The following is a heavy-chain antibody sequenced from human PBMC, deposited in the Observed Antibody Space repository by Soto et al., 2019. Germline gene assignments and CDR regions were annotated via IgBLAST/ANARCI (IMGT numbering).Heavy chain of an antibody. V-gene: IGHV3-23*01. J-gene: IGHJ4*02. CDR2: ISGSGGST. CDR1: GFTFSSYA. D-gene: IGHD6-13*01. CDR3: AKVLQQLVLVYFDY. Sequence: GGSLRLSCAASGFTFSSYAMSWVRQAPGKGLKWVSAISGSGGSTYYADSVKGRFTISRGNSKNTLYLQMNSLRAEDTAVYYCAKVLQQLVLVYFDYWGQGTLVTVSS.